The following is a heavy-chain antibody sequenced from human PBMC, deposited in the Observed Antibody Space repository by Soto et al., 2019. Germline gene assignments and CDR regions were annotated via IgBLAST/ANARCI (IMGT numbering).Heavy chain of an antibody. D-gene: IGHD6-25*01. V-gene: IGHV3-23*01. Sequence: EVQLLESGGGLVQPGGSLRLSCAASGFTFSSYAMNWVRQAPGKGLEWVSVISGSGGSTYYADSVKGRFTISRDNSKSTLYLQVNSLRAEDTAVYYCAKASGIAAENAFDIWGQGTMVTVSS. J-gene: IGHJ3*02. CDR3: AKASGIAAENAFDI. CDR1: GFTFSSYA. CDR2: ISGSGGST.